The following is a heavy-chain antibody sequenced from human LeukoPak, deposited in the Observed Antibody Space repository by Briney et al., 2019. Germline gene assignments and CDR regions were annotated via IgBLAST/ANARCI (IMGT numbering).Heavy chain of an antibody. D-gene: IGHD2-21*02. V-gene: IGHV1-69*04. CDR1: GGTFSSYA. CDR3: ARVVVVTADDYYGMDV. J-gene: IGHJ6*02. Sequence: ASVKVSRKASGGTFSSYAISWVRQAPGQGLEWMGRIIPILGIANYAQKFQGRVTITADKSTSTAYMELSSLRSEDTAVYYCARVVVVTADDYYGMDVWGQGTTVTVSS. CDR2: IIPILGIA.